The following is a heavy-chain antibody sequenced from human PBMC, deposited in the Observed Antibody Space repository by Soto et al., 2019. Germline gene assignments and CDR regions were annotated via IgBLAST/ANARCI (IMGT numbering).Heavy chain of an antibody. J-gene: IGHJ6*04. V-gene: IGHV4-34*01. Sequence: PSETLSLTCSVYGGSFSDYYWSWIRQPPGKGLEWIGEINHSGSTNHNPSLKSRVTISVHTSKNQFSLKLSSVTAADTAVYYCARARKGSGSDYYYHYGMDVWGKGTTVTVSS. CDR2: INHSGST. CDR3: ARARKGSGSDYYYHYGMDV. D-gene: IGHD3-3*01. CDR1: GGSFSDYY.